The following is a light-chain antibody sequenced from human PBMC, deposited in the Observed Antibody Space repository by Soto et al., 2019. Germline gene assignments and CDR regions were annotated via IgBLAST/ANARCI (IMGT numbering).Light chain of an antibody. CDR3: QQLNSYLIT. CDR1: QSISSW. Sequence: DIQMTQSPSSLSASVGDRVTITCRASQSISSWLAWYQQKPGKAPNLLIYDASALESGVPSRFSGSGSGTEFTLTIGSLQPEDFATYYCQQLNSYLITFGQGTRLEIK. V-gene: IGKV1-5*01. CDR2: DAS. J-gene: IGKJ5*01.